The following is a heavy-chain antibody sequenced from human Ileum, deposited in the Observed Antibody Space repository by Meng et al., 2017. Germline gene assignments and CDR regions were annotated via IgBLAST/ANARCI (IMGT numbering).Heavy chain of an antibody. J-gene: IGHJ4*02. CDR1: GGSISSSFY. CDR3: VRHGGKYFDS. V-gene: IGHV4-4*02. Sequence: QVHLPESRPVLLWPSGTPSLTCPVFGGSISSSFYWSWVRQSPGKGLEWIGQIYLAGSPNYNPSLESRVTISVDKSKNQFSLRLTSVTAADTAIFYCVRHGGKYFDSWGQGTLVTVSS. CDR2: IYLAGSP. D-gene: IGHD2-15*01.